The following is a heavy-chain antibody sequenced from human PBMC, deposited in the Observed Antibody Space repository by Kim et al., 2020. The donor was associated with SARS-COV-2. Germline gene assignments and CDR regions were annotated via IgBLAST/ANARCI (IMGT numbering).Heavy chain of an antibody. Sequence: NYAQKRQGRVTMTTDTSTRTAYMELRGLRSDDTAVYYCARGESTTLFDYWGQGTLVTVSS. J-gene: IGHJ4*02. CDR3: ARGESTTLFDY. D-gene: IGHD1-26*01. V-gene: IGHV1-18*01.